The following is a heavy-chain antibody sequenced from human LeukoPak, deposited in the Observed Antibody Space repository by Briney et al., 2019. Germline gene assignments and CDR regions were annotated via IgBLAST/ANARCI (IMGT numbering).Heavy chain of an antibody. CDR3: ASIGTTIFGVDNFDY. CDR2: INPSGGST. Sequence: ASVTVSCKASGYTFTSYYMHWVRQAPGQGLEWMGIINPSGGSTSYAQKFQGRVTMTRDTSTSTVYMELSSLRSEDTAVYYCASIGTTIFGVDNFDYWGQGTLVTVSS. D-gene: IGHD3-3*01. V-gene: IGHV1-46*01. CDR1: GYTFTSYY. J-gene: IGHJ4*02.